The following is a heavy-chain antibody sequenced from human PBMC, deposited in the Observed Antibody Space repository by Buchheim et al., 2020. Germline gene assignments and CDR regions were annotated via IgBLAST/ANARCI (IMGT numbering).Heavy chain of an antibody. J-gene: IGHJ5*02. CDR3: ARRTLVATMGGWFDP. V-gene: IGHV4-34*01. Sequence: QVQLQQWGAGLLKPSETLSLTCAVYGGSFSGYYWSWICQPPGKGLEWIGEINHSGSTNYNPSLKSRVTISVDTSKNQFSLKLSSVTAADTAVYYCARRTLVATMGGWFDPWGQGTL. D-gene: IGHD5-12*01. CDR2: INHSGST. CDR1: GGSFSGYY.